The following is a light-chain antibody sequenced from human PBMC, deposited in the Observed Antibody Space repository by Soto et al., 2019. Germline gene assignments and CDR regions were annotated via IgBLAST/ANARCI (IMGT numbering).Light chain of an antibody. J-gene: IGKJ5*01. CDR3: QQYGGSQIT. CDR1: QSVTTR. CDR2: GAA. V-gene: IGKV3-20*01. Sequence: IVLTQSPGTLSLSPGERVTLSCRASQSVTTRLAWYQHKPGQAPTLLMSGAANRASGVPVRFSGSGSGTDFTLTITRLESEDFALYYCQQYGGSQITFGLGKRLEIK.